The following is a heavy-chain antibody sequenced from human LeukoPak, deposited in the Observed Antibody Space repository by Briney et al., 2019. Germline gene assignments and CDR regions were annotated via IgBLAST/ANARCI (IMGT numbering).Heavy chain of an antibody. Sequence: PSETLSLTCTVSGGSISSYYWSWIRQPPGKGLEWIAYIYYSGSTNYNPSLKSRVTISVDTSKNQFSLKLSSVTAADTAVYYCARVYDSSGYSDHFDYWGQGTLVTVSS. J-gene: IGHJ4*02. V-gene: IGHV4-59*01. D-gene: IGHD3-22*01. CDR2: IYYSGST. CDR1: GGSISSYY. CDR3: ARVYDSSGYSDHFDY.